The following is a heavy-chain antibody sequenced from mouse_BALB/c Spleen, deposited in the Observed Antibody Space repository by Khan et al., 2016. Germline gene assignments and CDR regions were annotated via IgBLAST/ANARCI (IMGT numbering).Heavy chain of an antibody. CDR2: ISSGSSTI. J-gene: IGHJ4*01. CDR1: GFNFSSFG. D-gene: IGHD1-1*01. CDR3: AKWTDTRHYYAMDY. V-gene: IGHV5-17*02. Sequence: EVELVESGGGLVQPGGSRKLSCVASGFNFSSFGMHWVRQAPEKGLEWVACISSGSSTIYYAHTVKGRFTISRDNPSNTPFLQITSLRSEDTAMFYCAKWTDTRHYYAMDYWGQGTSVTVSS.